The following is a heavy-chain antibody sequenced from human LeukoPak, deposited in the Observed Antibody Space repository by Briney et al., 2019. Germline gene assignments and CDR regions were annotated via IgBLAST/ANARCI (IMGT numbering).Heavy chain of an antibody. CDR2: IYGGGGT. Sequence: GGSLRLSCTASGFTVSSSYMTWVRQAPGKGLEWVSLIYGGGGTYYAASVKGRFTISRHNSENTLYLEMNSLRPEDTAVYYCARVGVGTVAGNYFDDWGQGTLVTVSS. J-gene: IGHJ4*02. CDR1: GFTVSSSY. D-gene: IGHD6-19*01. V-gene: IGHV3-53*04. CDR3: ARVGVGTVAGNYFDD.